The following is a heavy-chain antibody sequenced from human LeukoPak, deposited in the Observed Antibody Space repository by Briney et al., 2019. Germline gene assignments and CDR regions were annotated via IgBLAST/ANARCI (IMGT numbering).Heavy chain of an antibody. D-gene: IGHD6-13*01. Sequence: GASVKVSCKASGYSFISYDVNWVRQATGQGLEWMGWMNPNTGHTAYAQKFQGRVTFTMDTSISTAYLELSSLRSEDTAVYYCARVGEWFDSSSWYYFFDYWGQGTLVTVSS. J-gene: IGHJ4*02. CDR3: ARVGEWFDSSSWYYFFDY. CDR2: MNPNTGHT. CDR1: GYSFISYD. V-gene: IGHV1-8*03.